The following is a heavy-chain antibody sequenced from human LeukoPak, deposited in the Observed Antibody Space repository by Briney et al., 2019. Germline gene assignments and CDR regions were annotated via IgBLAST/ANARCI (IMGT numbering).Heavy chain of an antibody. V-gene: IGHV4-38-2*01. CDR1: GYSISSGYY. CDR2: IYHSGST. Sequence: SETLSLTCAVSGYSISSGYYWGWIRPPPGKGLEWIGSIYHSGSTYYNPSLKSRVTISVDTSKNQFSLKLSSVTAADTAVYYCARLKDEYYDFWSGYSTFDPWGQGTLVTVSS. CDR3: ARLKDEYYDFWSGYSTFDP. D-gene: IGHD3-3*01. J-gene: IGHJ5*02.